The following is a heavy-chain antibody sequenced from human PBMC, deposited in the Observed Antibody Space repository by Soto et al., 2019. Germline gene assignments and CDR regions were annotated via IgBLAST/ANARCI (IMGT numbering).Heavy chain of an antibody. CDR1: GFTVSSNY. Sequence: GGSLRLSCAASGFTVSSNYMSWVRQAPGKGLEWVSVIYSGGSTYYADSVKGRFTISRDNSKNTLYLQMNSLRAEDTAVYYCARDFSNYVPGYFDYWGQGTLVTVSS. J-gene: IGHJ4*02. D-gene: IGHD4-4*01. V-gene: IGHV3-66*01. CDR2: IYSGGST. CDR3: ARDFSNYVPGYFDY.